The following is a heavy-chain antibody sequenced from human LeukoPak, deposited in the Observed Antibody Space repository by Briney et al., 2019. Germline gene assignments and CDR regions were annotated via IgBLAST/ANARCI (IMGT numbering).Heavy chain of an antibody. CDR3: AKGTPDIVVVPAAIV. Sequence: GGSLRLSCAASGFTFSSNAMSWVRQAPGKGLEWVSHISDRGGSTYYADSVRGRFTISRDNSKNTPYLQMNSLRAEDTAVYYCAKGTPDIVVVPAAIVWGQGTLVTVSS. CDR1: GFTFSSNA. CDR2: ISDRGGST. J-gene: IGHJ4*02. D-gene: IGHD2-2*01. V-gene: IGHV3-23*01.